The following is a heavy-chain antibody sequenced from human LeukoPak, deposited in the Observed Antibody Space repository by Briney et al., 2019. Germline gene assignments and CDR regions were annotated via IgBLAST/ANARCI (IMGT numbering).Heavy chain of an antibody. CDR1: GFTFSSFA. V-gene: IGHV3-23*01. J-gene: IGHJ5*02. D-gene: IGHD1-26*01. CDR2: ISGSGGST. Sequence: GSLRLSCAASGFTFSSFAMSWVRQAPGKGLEWVSAISGSGGSTYYADSVRGRFTISRDNSKNTLYLQMNSLRAEDTAVYYCAKDFSGSYSEGGDWFDPWGQGTLVTVSS. CDR3: AKDFSGSYSEGGDWFDP.